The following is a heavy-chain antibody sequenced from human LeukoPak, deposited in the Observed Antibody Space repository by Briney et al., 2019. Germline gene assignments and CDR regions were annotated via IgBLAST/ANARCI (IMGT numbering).Heavy chain of an antibody. J-gene: IGHJ1*01. Sequence: SESLSLTCTVSGGSTSSYYWSWIRPPPGGGREWIGYIYYSGSTNYNPALKSRVTISVDTSKNQVSLKLSSVTAADTAVYYCAAVSSTSSEYFQHWGQGTLVTVSS. CDR2: IYYSGST. CDR1: GGSTSSYY. D-gene: IGHD2-2*01. V-gene: IGHV4-59*08. CDR3: AAVSSTSSEYFQH.